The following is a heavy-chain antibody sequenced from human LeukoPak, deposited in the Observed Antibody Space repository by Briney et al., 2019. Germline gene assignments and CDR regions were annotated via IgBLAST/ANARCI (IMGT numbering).Heavy chain of an antibody. D-gene: IGHD1-26*01. CDR2: ISWNSGSI. CDR3: AKKEREYFDY. CDR1: GFTFDDYA. Sequence: GRSLRLSCAASGFTFDDYAMHWVRRAPGKGLEWVSGISWNSGSIGYADSVKGRFTISRDNAKNSLYLQMNSLRAEDTALYYCAKKEREYFDYWGQGTLVTLSS. V-gene: IGHV3-9*01. J-gene: IGHJ4*02.